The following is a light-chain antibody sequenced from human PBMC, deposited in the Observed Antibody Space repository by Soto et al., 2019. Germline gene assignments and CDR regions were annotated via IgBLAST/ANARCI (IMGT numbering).Light chain of an antibody. V-gene: IGLV2-14*01. CDR1: SSDVGGYNY. Sequence: QSVLTQPASVSGSPGQSITISCTGTSSDVGGYNYVSWYQQHPGKAPKLMIYDVSNRPSGVSNRFSGSKSGNTVSLTISGLQAEDEADYYCSSYTSSSTLGFGAGTKVTVL. CDR2: DVS. J-gene: IGLJ1*01. CDR3: SSYTSSSTLG.